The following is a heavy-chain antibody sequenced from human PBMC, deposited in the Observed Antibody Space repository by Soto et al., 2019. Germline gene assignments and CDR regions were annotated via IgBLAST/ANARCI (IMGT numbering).Heavy chain of an antibody. CDR1: GFTFRSYA. J-gene: IGHJ3*02. Sequence: EVQLLESGGGLVEPGGSLRLSCAASGFTFRSYAMTWVRQAPGKGLEWVSYTGGGGVSTYYADSVKGRFTSSRDDSKHTLYLQMNSLRAEDTARYYCAKIVGGGSHHDAFDIWGQGTMVTVSS. D-gene: IGHD2-15*01. CDR3: AKIVGGGSHHDAFDI. CDR2: TGGGGVST. V-gene: IGHV3-23*01.